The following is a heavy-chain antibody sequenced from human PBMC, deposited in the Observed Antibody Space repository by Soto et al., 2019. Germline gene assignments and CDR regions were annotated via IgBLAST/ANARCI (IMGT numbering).Heavy chain of an antibody. CDR3: ARRYGYYFDY. J-gene: IGHJ4*02. Sequence: PSETLSLTCAVYGGSFSGYYWSWIRQPPGKGLEWIGEINHSGSTNYNPSLKSRVTISVDTSKNQFSLKLSSVTAADTAVYYCARRYGYYFDYWGQGTLVTVSS. D-gene: IGHD3-9*01. CDR1: GGSFSGYY. V-gene: IGHV4-34*01. CDR2: INHSGST.